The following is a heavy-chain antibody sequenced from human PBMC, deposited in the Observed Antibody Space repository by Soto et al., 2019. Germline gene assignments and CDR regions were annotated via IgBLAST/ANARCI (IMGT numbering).Heavy chain of an antibody. CDR3: AKDNADNPYYYMDV. Sequence: GGSLRLSCAASGFIFSNAWINWVRQAPGKGLEWVSGISWNSGSIGYADSVKGRFTISRDNAKNSLYLQMNSLRAEDTALYYCAKDNADNPYYYMDVWGKGTTVTLSS. J-gene: IGHJ6*03. D-gene: IGHD1-1*01. CDR1: GFIFSNAW. V-gene: IGHV3-9*01. CDR2: ISWNSGSI.